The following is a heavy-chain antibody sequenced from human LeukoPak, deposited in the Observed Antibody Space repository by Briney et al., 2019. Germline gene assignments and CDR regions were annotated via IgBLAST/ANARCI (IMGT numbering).Heavy chain of an antibody. CDR2: ISYDGSNK. D-gene: IGHD3-10*01. CDR1: GFTFSSYG. Sequence: GGSLRLSCAASGFTFSSYGMHWVRQAPGKGLEWVAVISYDGSNKYYADSVKGRFTISRDNSKNTLYLQMNSLRAEDTAVYYCARDYTWFGETRGFDYWGQGTLVTVSS. CDR3: ARDYTWFGETRGFDY. V-gene: IGHV3-30*19. J-gene: IGHJ4*02.